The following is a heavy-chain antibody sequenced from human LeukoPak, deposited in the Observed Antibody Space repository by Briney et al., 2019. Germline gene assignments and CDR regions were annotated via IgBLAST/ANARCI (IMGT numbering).Heavy chain of an antibody. V-gene: IGHV4-59*01. J-gene: IGHJ3*01. CDR3: ARLHRGEEAFDV. CDR1: GGSISSYY. CDR2: IYYSGST. Sequence: SETLSLTCTVSGGSISSYYWSWIRQSPGKGLEWIGYIYYSGSTNYNPSLKSRVTISVDTSKNQFSLKLSSVTTADTAVYYCARLHRGEEAFDVWGQGTMVTVSS.